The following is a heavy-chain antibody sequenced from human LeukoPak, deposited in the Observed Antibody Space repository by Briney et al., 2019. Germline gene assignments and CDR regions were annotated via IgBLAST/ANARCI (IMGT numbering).Heavy chain of an antibody. D-gene: IGHD3-9*01. CDR3: ARTYYDILRGDDWFDP. Sequence: GASVKVSCKASGYTFTGYYMHWVRQAPGQGLEWMGWINPNSGGTNYAQKFQGWVTMTRDTSISTAYMELSRLRSDDTAVYYCARTYYDILRGDDWFDPWGQGTLVTVSS. CDR2: INPNSGGT. J-gene: IGHJ5*02. V-gene: IGHV1-2*04. CDR1: GYTFTGYY.